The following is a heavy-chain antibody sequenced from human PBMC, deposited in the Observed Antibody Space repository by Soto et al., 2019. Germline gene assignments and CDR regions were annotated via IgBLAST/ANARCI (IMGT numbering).Heavy chain of an antibody. CDR1: GYTFTSYG. CDR2: ISVYNGNT. CDR3: AADRDDPYYYYYYGMDV. J-gene: IGHJ6*02. V-gene: IGHV1-18*01. Sequence: GASVKVSCKSSGYTFTSYGISWVRQAPGQGLEWIGWISVYNGNTNYAQKFQERVTITRDMSTSTAYMELSSLRSEDTAVYYCAADRDDPYYYYYYGMDVWGQGTTVTVSS.